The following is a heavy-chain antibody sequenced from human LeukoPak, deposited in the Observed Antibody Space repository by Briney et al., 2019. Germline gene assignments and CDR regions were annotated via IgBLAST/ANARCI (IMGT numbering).Heavy chain of an antibody. D-gene: IGHD2-2*01. J-gene: IGHJ4*02. CDR3: AILLVPAAYFDY. Sequence: SETLSLTCTVSGGSISNYYWSWIRQPPGKGLEWIGYIYYRGSTNYNPSLKSRATISVDTSKNQFSLKLSSVTAADTAVYYCAILLVPAAYFDYWGQGTLVTVSS. CDR2: IYYRGST. V-gene: IGHV4-59*08. CDR1: GGSISNYY.